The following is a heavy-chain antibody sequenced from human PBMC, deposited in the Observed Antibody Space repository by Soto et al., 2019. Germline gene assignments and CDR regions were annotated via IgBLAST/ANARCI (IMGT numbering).Heavy chain of an antibody. CDR3: ARDGTVAGTWAVWFDP. CDR2: INPSGGST. Sequence: QVQLVQSGAEVKKPGASVKASCKASGYTFTSYYMHWVRQAPGQGLEWMGIINPSGGSTSYARKFQGRVTMARDTPTSTVYMELSSLRSEDTAVYYCARDGTVAGTWAVWFDPWGQGTLLTVSS. D-gene: IGHD6-19*01. J-gene: IGHJ5*02. CDR1: GYTFTSYY. V-gene: IGHV1-46*01.